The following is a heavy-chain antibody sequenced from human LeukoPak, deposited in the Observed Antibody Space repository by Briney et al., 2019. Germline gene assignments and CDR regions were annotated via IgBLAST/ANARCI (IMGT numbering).Heavy chain of an antibody. CDR3: ASVDVSGSQ. D-gene: IGHD3-10*01. Sequence: GGSMRLSCAASGFTFSDHYMEWVRQAPGKGLEWVGRTRNKANSYTTEYAASVKGRFTISRDDSKNSLYLQMNSLKTEDAAVYYCASVDVSGSQWGQGTLVTVSS. CDR1: GFTFSDHY. J-gene: IGHJ4*02. CDR2: TRNKANSYTT. V-gene: IGHV3-72*01.